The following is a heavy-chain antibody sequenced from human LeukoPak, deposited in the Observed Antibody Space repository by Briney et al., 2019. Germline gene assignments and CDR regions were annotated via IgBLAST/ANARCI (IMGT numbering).Heavy chain of an antibody. CDR2: IYPGDSDT. D-gene: IGHD6-19*01. J-gene: IGHJ4*02. CDR3: ARLLGGGCDY. Sequence: GESLKISCKGSGYSFTSYWIGWVRQMPGKGLEWMGVIYPGDSDTRYSPSFQGQVTISAESISTAYLQWSNLRASDTAMYYCARLLGGGCDYWGQGTLVTVSS. V-gene: IGHV5-51*01. CDR1: GYSFTSYW.